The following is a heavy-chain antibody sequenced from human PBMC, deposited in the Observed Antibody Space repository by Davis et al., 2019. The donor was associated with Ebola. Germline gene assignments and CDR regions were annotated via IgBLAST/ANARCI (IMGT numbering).Heavy chain of an antibody. CDR2: IWDDGSNK. Sequence: GESLKISCAASGFTLSGYDMNWVRQAPGKGLQWVAVIWDDGSNKYYADSVKGRFTISRDNSKNTLYLQMNSLRAEDTAVYYCAKRPDVVLPEVSFYYYGMDVWGKGTTVTVSS. CDR3: AKRPDVVLPEVSFYYYGMDV. J-gene: IGHJ6*04. CDR1: GFTLSGYD. D-gene: IGHD2-2*01. V-gene: IGHV3-33*06.